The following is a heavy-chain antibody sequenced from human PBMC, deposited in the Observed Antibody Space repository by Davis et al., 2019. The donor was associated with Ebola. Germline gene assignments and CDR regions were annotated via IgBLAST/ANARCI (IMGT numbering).Heavy chain of an antibody. CDR1: GGSFTGSY. Sequence: MPSETLSLTCAVYGGSFTGSYSSCVRQHPGKGLEWIGKVTHRGSTYSNPSLKTRVTISVDTSKNPFALKLSSVTAADTAVYYCARALEANIGDVGTPMFWGQGTLVSVSS. V-gene: IGHV4-34*01. D-gene: IGHD3-10*02. CDR3: ARALEANIGDVGTPMF. J-gene: IGHJ4*02. CDR2: VTHRGST.